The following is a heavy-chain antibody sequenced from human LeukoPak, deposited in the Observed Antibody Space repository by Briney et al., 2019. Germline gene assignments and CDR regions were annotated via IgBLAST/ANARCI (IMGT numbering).Heavy chain of an antibody. D-gene: IGHD6-19*01. Sequence: SQTLSLTCAISGDSGSSINGAWNWVRQSPSRGLEWLGRTYYRSKWYSDYAVPIQGRMSINPDTSKNQFTLHLFSVTPDDTAVYYCARDVATTGWYTFDYWGQGTRVTVSS. CDR3: ARDVATTGWYTFDY. CDR2: TYYRSKWYS. J-gene: IGHJ4*02. V-gene: IGHV6-1*01. CDR1: GDSGSSINGA.